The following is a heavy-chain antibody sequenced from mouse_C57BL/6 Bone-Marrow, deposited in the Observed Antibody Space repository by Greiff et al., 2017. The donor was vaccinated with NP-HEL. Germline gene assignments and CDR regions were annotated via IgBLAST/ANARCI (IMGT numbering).Heavy chain of an antibody. J-gene: IGHJ2*01. Sequence: VQLQQSGTVLARPGASVRMSCKTSGYTFTSYWMHWVKQRPGQGLEWIGAIYPGNSDTSYNQKFKGKAKLTAVTSASTAYMELSSLTNEDSAVYYCTRHGSSSYFDYWGQGTTLTVSS. CDR3: TRHGSSSYFDY. CDR1: GYTFTSYW. V-gene: IGHV1-5*01. CDR2: IYPGNSDT. D-gene: IGHD1-1*01.